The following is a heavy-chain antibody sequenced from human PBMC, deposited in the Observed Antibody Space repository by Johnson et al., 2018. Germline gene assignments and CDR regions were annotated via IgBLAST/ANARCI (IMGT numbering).Heavy chain of an antibody. Sequence: QLVESGGGVVQPGRSLRLSCAASGFTFSSYGMHWVRQAPGKGLEWVAVISYDGSNKYYADSVKGRFTISRDNSKNTLYLQMNSLRAEDKAVYYCAKSLGGFYDSSGYYHNDAFDIWGQGTMVTVSS. CDR1: GFTFSSYG. CDR3: AKSLGGFYDSSGYYHNDAFDI. D-gene: IGHD3-22*01. CDR2: ISYDGSNK. V-gene: IGHV3-30*18. J-gene: IGHJ3*02.